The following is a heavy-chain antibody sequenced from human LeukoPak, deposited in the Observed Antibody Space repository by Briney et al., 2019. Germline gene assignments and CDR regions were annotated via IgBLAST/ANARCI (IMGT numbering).Heavy chain of an antibody. D-gene: IGHD3-10*01. CDR3: ARVFYYYGSGSYYPLFDY. CDR2: FDPEDGET. CDR1: GYTLTELS. Sequence: ASVKVSCKVSGYTLTELSMHWVRQAPGTGLEWVGGFDPEDGETIYAQKFQGRVTMTEDTSTDTAYMELSSLRSEDTAVYYCARVFYYYGSGSYYPLFDYWGQGTLVTVSS. J-gene: IGHJ4*02. V-gene: IGHV1-24*01.